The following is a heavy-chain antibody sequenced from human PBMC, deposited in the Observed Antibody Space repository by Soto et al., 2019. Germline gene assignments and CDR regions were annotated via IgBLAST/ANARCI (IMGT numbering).Heavy chain of an antibody. CDR1: GYTFTSYY. J-gene: IGHJ4*01. Sequence: GASVKVSCKASGYTFTSYYMHWVRQAPGQGLEWMGIINPSSGTTSYAQKFQGRVTMTRDTSTSTVYMELSSLRSEDTAVYYCATHCSNTSCYREDIDYWGHGTLVPVSS. D-gene: IGHD2-2*02. V-gene: IGHV1-46*01. CDR3: ATHCSNTSCYREDIDY. CDR2: INPSSGTT.